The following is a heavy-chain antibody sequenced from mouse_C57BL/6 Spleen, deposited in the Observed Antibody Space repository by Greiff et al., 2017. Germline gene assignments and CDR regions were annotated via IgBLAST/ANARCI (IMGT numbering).Heavy chain of an antibody. V-gene: IGHV5-6*01. Sequence: EVNLVESGGDLVKPGGSLKLSCAASGFTFSSYGMSWVRQTPDKRLEWVATISSGGSYTYYPDSVKGRFTISRDNAKNTLYLQMSSLKSEDTAMYYCARQGDWYFDVWGTGTTVTVSS. CDR1: GFTFSSYG. J-gene: IGHJ1*03. CDR2: ISSGGSYT. CDR3: ARQGDWYFDV.